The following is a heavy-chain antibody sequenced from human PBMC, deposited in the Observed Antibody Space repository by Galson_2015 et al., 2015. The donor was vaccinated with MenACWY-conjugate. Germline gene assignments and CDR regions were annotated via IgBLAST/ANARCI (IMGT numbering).Heavy chain of an antibody. Sequence: SETLFLTCTVSGGSISSYYWSWIRQPPGKGLEWIGYIYYSGSTNYNPSLKSRVTISVDTSKNQFSLKLSSVTAADTAVYYCARRGDYDFWTGFDPWGQGTLVTVSS. V-gene: IGHV4-59*08. CDR1: GGSISSYY. D-gene: IGHD3-3*01. CDR2: IYYSGST. J-gene: IGHJ5*02. CDR3: ARRGDYDFWTGFDP.